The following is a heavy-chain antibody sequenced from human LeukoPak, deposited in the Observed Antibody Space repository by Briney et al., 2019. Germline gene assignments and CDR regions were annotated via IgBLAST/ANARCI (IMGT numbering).Heavy chain of an antibody. CDR3: ARRYYDSSGYYSPYYYYYMDV. CDR2: INHSGST. D-gene: IGHD3-22*01. J-gene: IGHJ6*03. CDR1: GGSFSGYY. Sequence: PSETLSLTCAVYGGSFSGYYWSWIRQPPGKGLEWIGEINHSGSTNYNPSLKSRGTISVDTSKNQFSLKLSSVTAADTAVYYCARRYYDSSGYYSPYYYYYMDVWGKGTTVTVSS. V-gene: IGHV4-34*01.